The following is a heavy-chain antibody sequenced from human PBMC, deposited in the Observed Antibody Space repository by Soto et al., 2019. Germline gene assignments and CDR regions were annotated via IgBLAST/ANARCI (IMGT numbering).Heavy chain of an antibody. D-gene: IGHD2-21*01. V-gene: IGHV3-64*01. CDR3: ARDASTWSVIALDV. CDR1: GFAFSNFP. Sequence: PGGSLRLSCAASGFAFSNFPMHWVRQAPGKGLEYISAITSDGSDTYHANSVKGRFTISRDNSKNTLYLQMGSLRTEDMGVYYCARDASTWSVIALDVWGQGTMVTVSS. J-gene: IGHJ3*01. CDR2: ITSDGSDT.